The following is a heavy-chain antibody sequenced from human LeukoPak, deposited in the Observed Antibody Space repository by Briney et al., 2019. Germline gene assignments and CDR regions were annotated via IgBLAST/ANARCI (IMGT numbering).Heavy chain of an antibody. J-gene: IGHJ4*02. CDR1: GFTFSSYA. CDR3: ARDGYYDFWSGYYNYFDS. Sequence: GGSLSLSCAASGFTFSSYAMHWVRQAPGKGLEWVAVISDDGSNKYYADSVKGRFTISRDNSKNTLYLQMNSLRAEDTAVYYCARDGYYDFWSGYYNYFDSWGQGTLVTVSS. D-gene: IGHD3-3*01. CDR2: ISDDGSNK. V-gene: IGHV3-30*04.